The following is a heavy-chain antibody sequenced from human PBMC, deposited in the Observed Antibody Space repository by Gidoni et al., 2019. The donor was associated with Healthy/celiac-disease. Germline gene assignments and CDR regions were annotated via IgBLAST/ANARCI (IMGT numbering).Heavy chain of an antibody. CDR3: ARAPGSSSYYYYGMDV. V-gene: IGHV3-11*06. J-gene: IGHJ6*02. CDR1: GFTFSDYY. D-gene: IGHD6-6*01. Sequence: QVQLVESGGGLVKPGGSLRLSCAASGFTFSDYYMSWIRQAPGKGLEWVSYISSSSSYTNYADSVKGRFTISRDNAKNSLYLQMNSLRAEDTAVYYCARAPGSSSYYYYGMDVWGQGTTVTVS. CDR2: ISSSSSYT.